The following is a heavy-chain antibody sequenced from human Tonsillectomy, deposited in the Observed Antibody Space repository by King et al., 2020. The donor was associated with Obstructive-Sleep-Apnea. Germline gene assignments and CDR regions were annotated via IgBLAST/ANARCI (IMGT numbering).Heavy chain of an antibody. CDR3: ARRHYLASGQDAFDS. CDR2: VYPVDSDT. V-gene: IGHV5-51*01. Sequence: QLVQSGAEVKRAGESLTISCKGSAYSFASFLIGWVRQMPGKGLEWMGIVYPVDSDTKYSPSFQGQVTISADKSVSTAYLQWNRLEASDTAVYYCARRHYLASGQDAFDSRRQGKMLTVSS. CDR1: AYSFASFL. J-gene: IGHJ3*02. D-gene: IGHD3-10*01.